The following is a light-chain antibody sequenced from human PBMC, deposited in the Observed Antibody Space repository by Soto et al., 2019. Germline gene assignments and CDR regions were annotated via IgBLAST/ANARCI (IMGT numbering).Light chain of an antibody. Sequence: EIVLTQSPATLSLSPGERATLSCRASQSVSSYLAWYQQKPGQAPRLLIYDASNRATGIPARFSGSGSGTDFTLTISSLEPEDSAVYYCQHRSNWLFGQGTKLEIK. J-gene: IGKJ2*01. CDR3: QHRSNWL. CDR2: DAS. V-gene: IGKV3-11*01. CDR1: QSVSSY.